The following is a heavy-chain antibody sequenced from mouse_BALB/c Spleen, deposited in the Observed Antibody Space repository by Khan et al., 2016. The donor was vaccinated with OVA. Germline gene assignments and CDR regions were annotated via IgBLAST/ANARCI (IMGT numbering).Heavy chain of an antibody. CDR2: INTYTGEP. CDR3: ARPPYFSYVMVY. J-gene: IGHJ4*01. Sequence: QIQLVQSGPELKKPGETVKISCKASGYTFRSFGMNWVKQAPGKGLKWMGWINTYTGEPTYADDFKGRYVFSLETSASTAYLQINNLKNEETATYFCARPPYFSYVMVYWGQGTSVTVSS. D-gene: IGHD2-10*01. CDR1: GYTFRSFG. V-gene: IGHV9-3-1*01.